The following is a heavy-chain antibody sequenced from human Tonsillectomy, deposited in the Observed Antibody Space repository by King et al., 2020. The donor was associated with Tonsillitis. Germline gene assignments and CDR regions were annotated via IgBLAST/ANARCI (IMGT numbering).Heavy chain of an antibody. CDR3: ARSYYSDFFDY. CDR1: GFTFSSYD. V-gene: IGHV3-13*05. CDR2: LGTAGEQ. J-gene: IGHJ4*02. D-gene: IGHD1-26*01. Sequence: QLVQSGGGLVQPGGSLRLSCAASGFTFSSYDMHLVCQARGKDLEWVSALGTAGEQSYAGSVKGRFTISRENAKNSLYFQINSLRAEDTAVYYCARSYYSDFFDYWGQGTLVTVSS.